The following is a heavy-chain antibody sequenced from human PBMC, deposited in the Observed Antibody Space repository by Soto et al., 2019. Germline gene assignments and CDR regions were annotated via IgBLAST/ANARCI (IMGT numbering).Heavy chain of an antibody. D-gene: IGHD1-26*01. J-gene: IGHJ4*02. V-gene: IGHV3-74*01. Sequence: GGSLRLSCTASGFTFNTHWMHWVCQAPGKGLVWVSRIYFDGITTNYADSVKGRLTVSRDNAKNTVYLHVNTLRDEDTAVYYCARGGAMGVDYWGQGTLVTVSS. CDR2: IYFDGITT. CDR3: ARGGAMGVDY. CDR1: GFTFNTHW.